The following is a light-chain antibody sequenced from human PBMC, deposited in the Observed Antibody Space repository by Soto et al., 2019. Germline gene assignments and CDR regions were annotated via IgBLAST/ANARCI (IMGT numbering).Light chain of an antibody. J-gene: IGKJ1*01. Sequence: DIQMTQSPSSLSASVGDRVTIACRASQTITSYLNWYQQKPGKAPKLLIYDASTLKSGVPSRFSGSGSGTKFTLTISSLQPDDFATYYCQEYNSYSGTFGQGTKVDI. CDR1: QTITSY. CDR3: QEYNSYSGT. V-gene: IGKV1-5*01. CDR2: DAS.